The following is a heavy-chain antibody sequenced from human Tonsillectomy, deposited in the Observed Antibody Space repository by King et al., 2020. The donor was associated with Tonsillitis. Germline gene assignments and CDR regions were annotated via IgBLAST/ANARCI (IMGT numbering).Heavy chain of an antibody. D-gene: IGHD5-24*01. J-gene: IGHJ4*02. CDR1: GGSISSYY. V-gene: IGHV4-59*01. Sequence: QLQESGPGLVKPSETLSLTCTVSGGSISSYYWSWIRQPPGKGLAWIGYIYYSGSTNYNPSLKSRVTISVDTSKNQFSLKLSSVTAADTAVYYCARDLSARDGYLFDYWGQGTLVTVSS. CDR3: ARDLSARDGYLFDY. CDR2: IYYSGST.